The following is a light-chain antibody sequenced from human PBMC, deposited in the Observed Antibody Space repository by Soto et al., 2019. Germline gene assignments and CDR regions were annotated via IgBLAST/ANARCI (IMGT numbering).Light chain of an antibody. J-gene: IGLJ2*01. Sequence: QSALTQPASVSGSPGQSITISCTGTGSDVGGYDYVSWYQHHPGKAPKLMIFDVSTRPSGISIRFSGSKSGNTASLTISGRQAEDEADFYCSSYTSSSTLIFGGGTKLTVL. CDR3: SSYTSSSTLI. CDR1: GSDVGGYDY. V-gene: IGLV2-14*03. CDR2: DVS.